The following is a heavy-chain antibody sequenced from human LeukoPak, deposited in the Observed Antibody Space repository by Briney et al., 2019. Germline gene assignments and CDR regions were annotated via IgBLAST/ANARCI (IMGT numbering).Heavy chain of an antibody. CDR3: ARGGLRFLEWLYYFDY. Sequence: ASVKVSCKASGYTFTSYGISWVRQAPGQGLEWMGGIIPIFGTANYAQKFQGRVTITTDESTSTAYMELSSLRSEDTAVYYCARGGLRFLEWLYYFDYWGQGTLVTVSS. J-gene: IGHJ4*02. D-gene: IGHD3-3*01. V-gene: IGHV1-69*05. CDR2: IIPIFGTA. CDR1: GYTFTSYG.